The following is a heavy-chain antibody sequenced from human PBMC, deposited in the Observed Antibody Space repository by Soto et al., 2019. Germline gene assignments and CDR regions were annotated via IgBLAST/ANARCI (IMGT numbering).Heavy chain of an antibody. D-gene: IGHD3-9*01. Sequence: QLQLQESGSGLVKPSQTLSLTCAVSGGSISSGGYSWSWIRQRPGKGLEWIGYIYHSGSTYYNPSHKGRVGISVDRSKNKSSVKLSSVTAVVTAVYYCARSIYDRNWFDPWGQGTLVIVSS. V-gene: IGHV4-30-2*01. CDR2: IYHSGST. J-gene: IGHJ5*02. CDR1: GGSISSGGYS. CDR3: ARSIYDRNWFDP.